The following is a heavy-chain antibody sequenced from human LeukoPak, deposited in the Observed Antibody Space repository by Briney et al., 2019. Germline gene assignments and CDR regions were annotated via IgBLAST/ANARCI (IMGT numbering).Heavy chain of an antibody. CDR3: APSGGQYYFDY. D-gene: IGHD1-26*01. J-gene: IGHJ4*02. V-gene: IGHV1-2*02. CDR1: GYTFTGYN. CDR2: INPNSGGT. Sequence: ASVKVSCKASGYTFTGYNMHWVREAPGQELEWMGWINPNSGGTNYAQKFQGRVTMTRDTSISTAYMELSRLRSDDTAVYYRAPSGGQYYFDYWGQGTLVTVSS.